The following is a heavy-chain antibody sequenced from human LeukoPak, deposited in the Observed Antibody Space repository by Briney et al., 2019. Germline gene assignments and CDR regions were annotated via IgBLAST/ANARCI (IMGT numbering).Heavy chain of an antibody. Sequence: PGGSVRLSCAASGFTFSNYAMSWVRQAPGKGLEWVSAISGSGGSTYYADSVKGRFTISRDNSKNTLYLQMNSLRAEDTAVYYCAKEGIVVVPAAKYMDVWGKGTTVTVSS. V-gene: IGHV3-23*01. CDR3: AKEGIVVVPAAKYMDV. J-gene: IGHJ6*03. CDR2: ISGSGGST. CDR1: GFTFSNYA. D-gene: IGHD2-2*01.